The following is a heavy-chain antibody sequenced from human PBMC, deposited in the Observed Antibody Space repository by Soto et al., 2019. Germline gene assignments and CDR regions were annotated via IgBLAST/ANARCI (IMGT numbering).Heavy chain of an antibody. CDR3: ARPRDIVVVPAANGYDAFDI. Sequence: ASVKVSCKASGYTFTSYGISWVRQAPGQGLEWMGWISAYNGNTNYAQKLQGRVTMTTDTSTSTAYMELRSLRSDDTAVYYCARPRDIVVVPAANGYDAFDIWGQGTMVTVS. CDR1: GYTFTSYG. CDR2: ISAYNGNT. V-gene: IGHV1-18*01. D-gene: IGHD2-2*01. J-gene: IGHJ3*02.